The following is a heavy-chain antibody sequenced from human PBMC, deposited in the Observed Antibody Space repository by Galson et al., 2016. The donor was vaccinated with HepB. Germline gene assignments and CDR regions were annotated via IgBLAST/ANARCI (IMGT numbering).Heavy chain of an antibody. Sequence: QSGAEVKKPGESLNISCQGSGYSFPYFWIGWVRQMPGKGLEWMGIVYPDDSDTRYSPSFQGQIPISTDKSISTAYLQRTSLKPSDTAVYSCVTAPYSQGPFEFWGRGTLVTVSS. CDR3: VTAPYSQGPFEF. J-gene: IGHJ4*02. CDR1: GYSFPYFW. D-gene: IGHD4-11*01. V-gene: IGHV5-51*01. CDR2: VYPDDSDT.